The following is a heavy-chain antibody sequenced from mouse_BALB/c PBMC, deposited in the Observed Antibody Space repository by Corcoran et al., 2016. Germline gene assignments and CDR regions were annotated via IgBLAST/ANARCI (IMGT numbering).Heavy chain of an antibody. CDR3: ARSGYGRDYAMDY. CDR2: IYWDDDK. V-gene: IGHV8-12*01. J-gene: IGHJ4*01. CDR1: GFSLSTSGMG. Sequence: QVTLKESGPGILQPSQTLSLTCSFSGFSLSTSGMGVSWIRQPSGKGLEWLAHIYWDDDKRYNPSLKSRLTISKDTSRNQVFLKITSVDTADTATYYCARSGYGRDYAMDYWGQGTSVTVSS. D-gene: IGHD1-1*01.